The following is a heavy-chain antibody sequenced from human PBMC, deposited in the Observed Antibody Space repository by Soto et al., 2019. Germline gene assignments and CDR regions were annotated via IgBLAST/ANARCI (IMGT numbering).Heavy chain of an antibody. CDR2: ISSSSSTI. Sequence: EVQLVESGGGLVQPGGSLRLSCVVSGFTFSSDSMIWVRQAPGKGLELVSYISSSSSTIFYADSVKGRFTISRDNXKXXLYLQMNSLRDEDTAVYYCARKFDSSGYYKTPFDYWGQGTLVTVSS. CDR1: GFTFSSDS. J-gene: IGHJ4*02. D-gene: IGHD3-22*01. CDR3: ARKFDSSGYYKTPFDY. V-gene: IGHV3-48*02.